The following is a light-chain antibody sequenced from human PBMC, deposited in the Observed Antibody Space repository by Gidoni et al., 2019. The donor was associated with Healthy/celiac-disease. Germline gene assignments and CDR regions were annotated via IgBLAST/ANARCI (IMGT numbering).Light chain of an antibody. J-gene: IGLJ2*01. CDR2: QDS. V-gene: IGLV3-1*01. CDR3: QAWDSSVV. Sequence: SYELTQPPSVSVSPGPPASLTCSGDKSGDKYACWYQQKPGQSPVLVIYQDSKRPSGIPARFSGSNSGTTATLTLRGTQAMYEADYYCQAWDSSVVFGGGTKLTVL. CDR1: KSGDKY.